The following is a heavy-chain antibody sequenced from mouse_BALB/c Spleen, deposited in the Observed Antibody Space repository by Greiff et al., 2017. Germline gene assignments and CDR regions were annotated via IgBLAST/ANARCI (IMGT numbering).Heavy chain of an antibody. Sequence: EVQLVESGPGLVKPSQSLSLTCTVTGYSITSDYAWTWIRQFPGTKLEWMGYISYSGSTSYNPSLKSRISITRDTSKNQFFLQLNSVTTEDTATYYCASHYYGRAYWGQGTLVTVSA. D-gene: IGHD1-1*01. CDR1: GYSITSDYA. CDR3: ASHYYGRAY. CDR2: ISYSGST. V-gene: IGHV3-2*02. J-gene: IGHJ3*01.